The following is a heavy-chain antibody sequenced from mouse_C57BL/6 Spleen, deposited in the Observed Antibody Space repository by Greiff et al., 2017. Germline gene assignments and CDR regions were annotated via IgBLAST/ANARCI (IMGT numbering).Heavy chain of an antibody. CDR3: AREKVLRLDY. J-gene: IGHJ2*01. D-gene: IGHD1-1*01. Sequence: QVQLKESGAELARPGASVKLSCKASGYTFTSYGISWVKQRTGQGLEWIGEIYPRSGNTYYNEKFKGKATLTADKSSSTAYMELRSLTSEDSAVYFCAREKVLRLDYWGQGTTLTVSS. CDR1: GYTFTSYG. V-gene: IGHV1-81*01. CDR2: IYPRSGNT.